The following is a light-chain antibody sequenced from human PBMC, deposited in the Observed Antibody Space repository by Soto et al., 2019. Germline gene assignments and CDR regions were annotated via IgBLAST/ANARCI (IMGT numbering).Light chain of an antibody. V-gene: IGKV4-1*01. CDR3: QQYLTPWWT. Sequence: DIVMTQSPDSLAVSLGERATINCKSSQSVLYSSNNKNHLAWYQQKPGQPPKLLFYWASTRESGVPDGFSGNGSETDFTLTIRSLQAEDVAVYYCQQYLTPWWTFGQGTMVEMK. CDR1: QSVLYSSNNKNH. CDR2: WAS. J-gene: IGKJ1*01.